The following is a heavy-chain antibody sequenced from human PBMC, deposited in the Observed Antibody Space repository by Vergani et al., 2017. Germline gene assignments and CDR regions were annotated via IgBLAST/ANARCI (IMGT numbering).Heavy chain of an antibody. V-gene: IGHV1-8*01. CDR3: ARVLARWAIFGVVPRSGGYYMDV. J-gene: IGHJ6*03. CDR2: MNPNSGNT. D-gene: IGHD3-3*01. CDR1: GYTFTSYD. Sequence: QVQLVQSGAEVKKPGASVKVSCKASGYTFTSYDINWVRQATGQGLEWMGWMNPNSGNTGYAQKFQGRVTMTRNTSISTAYMELSSLRSEDTAVYYCARVLARWAIFGVVPRSGGYYMDVGGKGTTVTVSS.